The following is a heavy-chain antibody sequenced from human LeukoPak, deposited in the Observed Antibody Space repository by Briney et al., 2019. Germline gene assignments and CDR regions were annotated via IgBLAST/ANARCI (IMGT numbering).Heavy chain of an antibody. CDR2: IDPSDSDT. J-gene: IGHJ6*04. Sequence: GESLKISCQGSGSPFTSHWIGWVRQMPGKGLEWMGIIDPSDSDTRYSPSFQGQVTISADNSISTAYMFWGSLKASDTAKYYCARSSASYHFDMDVWGKGTTVIVSS. D-gene: IGHD3-10*01. CDR3: ARSSASYHFDMDV. V-gene: IGHV5-51*01. CDR1: GSPFTSHW.